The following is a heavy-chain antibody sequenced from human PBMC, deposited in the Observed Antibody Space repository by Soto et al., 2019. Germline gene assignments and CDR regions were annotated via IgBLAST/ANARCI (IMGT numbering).Heavy chain of an antibody. V-gene: IGHV3-53*01. CDR1: GFTVSSIY. Sequence: GGSLRLSCAASGFTVSSIYMSWVRQAPGKGLEWVSVIYSGGSTYYADSVKGRFTISRDNSKNTLYLQMNSLRAEDTAVYYCARHSGWYVGFDYWGQGTLVTVSS. D-gene: IGHD6-19*01. CDR2: IYSGGST. CDR3: ARHSGWYVGFDY. J-gene: IGHJ4*02.